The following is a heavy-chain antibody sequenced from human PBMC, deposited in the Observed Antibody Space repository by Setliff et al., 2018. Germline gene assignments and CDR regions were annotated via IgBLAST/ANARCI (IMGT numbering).Heavy chain of an antibody. J-gene: IGHJ3*02. CDR3: AISTIFGVVSPTPDAFDI. Sequence: ASVKVSCKASGGTFSIYTISWVRQAPGQGLEWMGRIIPIFGTANYAQKFQGRVTITADKSTSTAYMELSSLRSEDTAVYYCAISTIFGVVSPTPDAFDIWGRGTMVTVSS. CDR1: GGTFSIYT. V-gene: IGHV1-69*08. D-gene: IGHD3-3*01. CDR2: IIPIFGTA.